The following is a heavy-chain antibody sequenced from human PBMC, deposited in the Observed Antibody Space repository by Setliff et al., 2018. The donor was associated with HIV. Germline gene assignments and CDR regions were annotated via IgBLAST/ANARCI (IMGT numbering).Heavy chain of an antibody. V-gene: IGHV2-5*02. CDR2: IYWDDGK. D-gene: IGHD1-26*01. J-gene: IGHJ4*02. CDR3: AHKGYSGSLDY. Sequence: SGPTLVNPTQTLTLTCTFSGFSLATRGVGVAWIRQPPGKALEWLALIYWDDGKRYSPSLMNRLTITKDTSKNQVVLTMTNMDPVDTATYYCAHKGYSGSLDYWGQGTLVTVSS. CDR1: GFSLATRGVG.